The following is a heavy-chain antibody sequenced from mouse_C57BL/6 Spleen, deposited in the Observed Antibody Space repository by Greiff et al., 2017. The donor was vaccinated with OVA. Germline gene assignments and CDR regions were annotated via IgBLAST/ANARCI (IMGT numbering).Heavy chain of an antibody. CDR1: GYTFTSYW. Sequence: QVQLQQPGAELVRPGSSVKLSCKASGYTFTSYWMDWVKQRPGQGLEWIGNIYPSDSETNYNQKFKDKATLTVDNYSSTAYMQLSSLTSEDSAGYYCARAVVAPRYFDVWGTGTTVTVSS. CDR2: IYPSDSET. CDR3: ARAVVAPRYFDV. D-gene: IGHD1-1*01. J-gene: IGHJ1*03. V-gene: IGHV1-61*01.